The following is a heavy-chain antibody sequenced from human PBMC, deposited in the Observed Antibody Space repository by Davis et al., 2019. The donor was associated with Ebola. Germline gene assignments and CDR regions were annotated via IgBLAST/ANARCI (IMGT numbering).Heavy chain of an antibody. D-gene: IGHD3-22*01. CDR1: GYTFTSYG. CDR3: ARSTTMIVVANNDY. V-gene: IGHV1-18*01. J-gene: IGHJ4*02. CDR2: ISAYNGNT. Sequence: ASVKVSCKASGYTFTSYGISWVRQAPGQGLEWMGWISAYNGNTNYAQKLQGRVTMTTDTSTSTTYMELRSLRSDDTAVYYCARSTTMIVVANNDYWGQGTLVTVSS.